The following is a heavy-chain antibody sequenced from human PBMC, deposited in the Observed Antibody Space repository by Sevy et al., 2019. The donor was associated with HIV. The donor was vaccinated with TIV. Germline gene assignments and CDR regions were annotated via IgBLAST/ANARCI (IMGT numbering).Heavy chain of an antibody. CDR2: IKSRADGGTT. CDR3: STDPIIVLLVTDGMDV. V-gene: IGHV3-15*01. J-gene: IGHJ6*02. Sequence: GGSLRLSCAASGFTFTYAWMSWVRQAPGKGLEWIGRIKSRADGGTTDYAAPVKGRFIISRDDSKNMLFLQMNSLKTEDTAVYYCSTDPIIVLLVTDGMDVWGQGTTVTVSS. CDR1: GFTFTYAW. D-gene: IGHD2-8*02.